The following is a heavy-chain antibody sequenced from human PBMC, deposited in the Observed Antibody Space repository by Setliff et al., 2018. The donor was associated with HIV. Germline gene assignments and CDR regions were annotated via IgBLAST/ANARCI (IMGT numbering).Heavy chain of an antibody. D-gene: IGHD2-21*01. Sequence: RLSCTASGFTFSSYSMNWVRQAPGKGLEWVSSISSGSSYIYYPDSVKGRFTISRDNAKNSLHLRMNSLRADDTAVYYCARDSSTAEGGGDNFFDYWGRGTLVTVSS. J-gene: IGHJ4*02. CDR2: ISSGSSYI. V-gene: IGHV3-21*01. CDR1: GFTFSSYS. CDR3: ARDSSTAEGGGDNFFDY.